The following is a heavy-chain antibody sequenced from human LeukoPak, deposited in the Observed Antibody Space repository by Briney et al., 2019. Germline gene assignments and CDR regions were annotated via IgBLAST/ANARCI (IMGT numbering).Heavy chain of an antibody. CDR3: AKGGYTTPFDY. CDR1: GFTFSSYG. J-gene: IGHJ4*02. Sequence: PGGSLRLSCAASGFTFSSYGMTWVCHASGKGLELVSSIRATGSSIYYADSVEGRFTISRDNSKKTLYLQMNSLRAEDTAVYYCAKGGYTTPFDYWGQGTLVTVSS. D-gene: IGHD5-18*01. V-gene: IGHV3-23*01. CDR2: IRATGSSI.